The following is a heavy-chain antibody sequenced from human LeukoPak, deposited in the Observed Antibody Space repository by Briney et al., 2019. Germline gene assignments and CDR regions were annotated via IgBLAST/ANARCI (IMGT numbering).Heavy chain of an antibody. D-gene: IGHD3-10*01. Sequence: PGGSLRLSCAASGFTFSNYAMTWVRKAPGKGLEWVSAISAGSGYTYYADSVKGRFTISRDNSKNTLYLQMNSLRADDTAVYYCAKRYSSSSGSYYGGRDFDYWGQGSLVTVSS. J-gene: IGHJ4*02. CDR3: AKRYSSSSGSYYGGRDFDY. CDR1: GFTFSNYA. V-gene: IGHV3-23*01. CDR2: ISAGSGYT.